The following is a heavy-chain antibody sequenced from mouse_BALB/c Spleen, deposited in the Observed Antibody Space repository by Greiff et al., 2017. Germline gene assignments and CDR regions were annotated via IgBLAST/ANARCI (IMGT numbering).Heavy chain of an antibody. CDR1: GYTFTSYW. CDR2: INPSNGRT. V-gene: IGHV1S81*02. D-gene: IGHD1-2*01. Sequence: VQLQQPGGELVKPGASVKLSCKASGYTFTSYWMHWVKQRPGQGLEWIGEINPSNGRTNYNEKFKSKATLTVDKSSSTAYMQLSSLTSEDAAVYYCARRHYYGYDYSMDYWGQGTSVTVSS. J-gene: IGHJ4*01. CDR3: ARRHYYGYDYSMDY.